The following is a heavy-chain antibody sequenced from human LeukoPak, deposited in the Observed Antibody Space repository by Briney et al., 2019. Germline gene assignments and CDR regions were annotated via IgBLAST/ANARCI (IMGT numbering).Heavy chain of an antibody. J-gene: IGHJ4*02. V-gene: IGHV4-39*01. CDR1: GFTFSIYV. Sequence: GSLRLSCAASGFTFSIYVMSWVRQAPGKGLEWIGSIYYSGSTYYNPSLKSRVTISVDTSKTQFSLKLSSVTAADTAVYYCARHIEHPSGSYYRFPDYWGQGTLVTVSS. CDR3: ARHIEHPSGSYYRFPDY. CDR2: IYYSGST. D-gene: IGHD1-26*01.